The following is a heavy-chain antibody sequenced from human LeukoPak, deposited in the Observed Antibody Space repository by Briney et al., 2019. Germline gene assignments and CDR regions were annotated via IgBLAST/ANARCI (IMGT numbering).Heavy chain of an antibody. J-gene: IGHJ4*02. CDR2: ISSSSSYI. CDR3: ARDGSTVTNYYFDY. D-gene: IGHD4-17*01. CDR1: GFTFSSYS. V-gene: IGHV3-21*01. Sequence: PGGSLRLSCAASGFTFSSYSMNWVRQAPGKGLEWVSSISSSSSYIYYPDSVKGRFTISRDNAKNSLYLQMNSLRAEDTAVYYCARDGSTVTNYYFDYWGQGTLVTVS.